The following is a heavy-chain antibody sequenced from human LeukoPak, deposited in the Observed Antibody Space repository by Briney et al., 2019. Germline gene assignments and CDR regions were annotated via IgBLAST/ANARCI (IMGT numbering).Heavy chain of an antibody. Sequence: GGSLRLSCAASGFTFSSYEMNWVRQAPGKGLEWVSYISSSGSTIYYADSVKGRFTISRDNAKNSLYLQMNSLRAEDTAVYYCAKVGTRLGEVDYWGQGTLGTVSS. CDR1: GFTFSSYE. J-gene: IGHJ4*02. V-gene: IGHV3-48*03. CDR3: AKVGTRLGEVDY. CDR2: ISSSGSTI. D-gene: IGHD3-10*01.